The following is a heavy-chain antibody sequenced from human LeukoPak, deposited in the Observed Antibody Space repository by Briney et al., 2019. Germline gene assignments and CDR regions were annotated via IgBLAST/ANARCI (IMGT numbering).Heavy chain of an antibody. Sequence: SETLSLTCAVYGGSFSSYYWSWIRQPPGKGLEWIGYIYYSGSTNYNPSLKSRVTISVDTSKNQFSLKLSPVTAADTAVYYCARLTVSYDAFDIWGQGTMVTVSS. D-gene: IGHD4-11*01. CDR3: ARLTVSYDAFDI. J-gene: IGHJ3*02. CDR1: GGSFSSYY. V-gene: IGHV4-59*08. CDR2: IYYSGST.